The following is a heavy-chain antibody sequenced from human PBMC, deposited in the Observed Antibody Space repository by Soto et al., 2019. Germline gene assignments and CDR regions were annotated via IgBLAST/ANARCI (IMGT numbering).Heavy chain of an antibody. D-gene: IGHD3-10*01. CDR2: IYYSGST. V-gene: IGHV4-61*01. CDR1: GGSISSSSYY. Sequence: SETLSLTCTVSGGSISSSSYYWGWIRQPPGKGLEWIGYIYYSGSTTYNPSLKNRVTISIDTSENQFSLKLSSVTAADTAMYYCAGDFGSGSYRFDYWGQGALVTVSS. CDR3: AGDFGSGSYRFDY. J-gene: IGHJ4*02.